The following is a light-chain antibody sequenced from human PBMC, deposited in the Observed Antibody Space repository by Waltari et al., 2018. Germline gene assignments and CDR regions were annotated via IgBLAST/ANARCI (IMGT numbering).Light chain of an antibody. V-gene: IGKV3-20*01. CDR2: GAS. CDR1: QSVSRA. CDR3: QHYVRLPAT. J-gene: IGKJ1*01. Sequence: EIVLTQSTGSLCSSPGERVTLSCRASQSVSRALAWYQPTPGQAPRLLLFGASNRATGIPDRFSGSVSETDFSLTISRLEPEDFAVYYCQHYVRLPATFGRGTKVEIK.